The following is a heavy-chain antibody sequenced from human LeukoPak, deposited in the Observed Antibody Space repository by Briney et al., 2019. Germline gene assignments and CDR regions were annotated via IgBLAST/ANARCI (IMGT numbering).Heavy chain of an antibody. CDR2: IIPIFGTA. J-gene: IGHJ6*03. CDR1: GGTFSSYA. Sequence: SVKVSCKASGGTFSSYAISWVRQAPGQGLEWMGGIIPIFGTANYAQKFQGRVTITTDESTSTAYMELSSLRSEDTAVYYCARGLSPSLFFGYYYYYYMDVWGKGTTVTVSS. D-gene: IGHD6-6*01. V-gene: IGHV1-69*05. CDR3: ARGLSPSLFFGYYYYYYMDV.